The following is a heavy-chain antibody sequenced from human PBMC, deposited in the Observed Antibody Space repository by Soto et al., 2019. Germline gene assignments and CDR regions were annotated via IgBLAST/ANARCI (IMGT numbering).Heavy chain of an antibody. CDR2: ISSSSSTI. D-gene: IGHD4-17*01. Sequence: EVQLVESGGGLVQPGGSLRLSCAASGFTFSSYSMNWVRQAPGKGLEWVSYISSSSSTIYYADSVKGRFTISRDNAKNSLYLQMNSLRDEDTAVYYCARDPTLGTTPQWSYCDYWGQGTLVTVSS. CDR1: GFTFSSYS. J-gene: IGHJ4*02. CDR3: ARDPTLGTTPQWSYCDY. V-gene: IGHV3-48*02.